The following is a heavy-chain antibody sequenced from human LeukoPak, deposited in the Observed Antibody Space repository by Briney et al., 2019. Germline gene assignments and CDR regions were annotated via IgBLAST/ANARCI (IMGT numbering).Heavy chain of an antibody. V-gene: IGHV3-7*01. CDR1: GFTFSSYE. CDR2: IKQDGSEK. Sequence: PGGSLRLSCAASGFTFSSYEMNWVRQAPGKGLEWVANIKQDGSEKYYVDSVKGRFTISRDNAKNSLYLQMNSLRAEDTAVYYCARDWEVAGEIDYWGQGTLVTVSS. CDR3: ARDWEVAGEIDY. D-gene: IGHD6-19*01. J-gene: IGHJ4*02.